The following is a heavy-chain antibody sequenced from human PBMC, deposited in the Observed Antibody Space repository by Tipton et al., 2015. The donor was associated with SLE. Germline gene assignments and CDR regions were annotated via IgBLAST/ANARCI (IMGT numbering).Heavy chain of an antibody. CDR3: ARARWYSYFDY. Sequence: SLRLSCTASGFLFRSYEMNWVRQTPGKGLEWLSYISSSGSVIYYADSVKGRFTISRDNAENSLYLQMNSLRAEDTALYYRARARWYSYFDYWGQGALVTVSS. CDR2: ISSSGSVI. CDR1: GFLFRSYE. V-gene: IGHV3-48*03. D-gene: IGHD6-13*01. J-gene: IGHJ4*02.